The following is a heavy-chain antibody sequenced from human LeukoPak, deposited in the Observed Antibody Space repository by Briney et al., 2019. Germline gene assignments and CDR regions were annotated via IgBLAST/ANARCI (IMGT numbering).Heavy chain of an antibody. J-gene: IGHJ6*03. CDR2: ISSSSSYI. Sequence: GGSLRLSCAASGFTFQSYAMSWVRQAPGKGLEWVSSISSSSSYIYYADSVKGRFTISRDNAKNSLYLQMNSLRAEDTAVYYCAREVGGYYYYYYMDVWGKGTTVTISS. CDR1: GFTFQSYA. CDR3: AREVGGYYYYYYMDV. V-gene: IGHV3-21*01.